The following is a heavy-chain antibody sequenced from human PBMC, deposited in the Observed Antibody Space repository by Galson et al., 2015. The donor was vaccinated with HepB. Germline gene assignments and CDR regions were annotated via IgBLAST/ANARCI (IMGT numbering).Heavy chain of an antibody. CDR1: RFTFSTYS. D-gene: IGHD6-19*01. CDR3: ARLEGGIYSSAVGY. CDR2: ISSSSSYI. Sequence: SLRLSCAASRFTFSTYSMNWVRQAPGKGLEWVSSISSSSSYIYYADSVKGRFTISRDNAKNSLYLQMNSLRAEDTAVYYCARLEGGIYSSAVGYWGQGTLVTVSP. V-gene: IGHV3-21*01. J-gene: IGHJ4*02.